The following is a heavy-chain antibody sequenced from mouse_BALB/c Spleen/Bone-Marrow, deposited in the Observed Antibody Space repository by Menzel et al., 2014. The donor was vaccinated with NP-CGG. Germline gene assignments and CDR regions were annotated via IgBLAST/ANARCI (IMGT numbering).Heavy chain of an antibody. Sequence: VMLVESGAELVRPGVSAKISCKGSGYTFTDYAMHWVKQSHAKSLEWIGVISTYYGDASYNQRFKGKVTMTVDKSSSTAYMELARLTSEDSAIYYCARRADSSGYVDAMDYWGQGTSVTVSS. J-gene: IGHJ4*01. CDR1: GYTFTDYA. D-gene: IGHD3-2*01. CDR3: ARRADSSGYVDAMDY. CDR2: ISTYYGDA. V-gene: IGHV1S137*01.